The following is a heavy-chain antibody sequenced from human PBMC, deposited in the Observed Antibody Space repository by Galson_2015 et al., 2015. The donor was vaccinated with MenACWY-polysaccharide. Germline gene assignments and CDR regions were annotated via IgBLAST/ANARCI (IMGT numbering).Heavy chain of an antibody. V-gene: IGHV3-7*01. CDR3: ARGHYGMDV. Sequence: LRLSCAASGFTFSNYWMTWVRQAPGKGLEWVANIKKDGSGKYYVDSVKGRFTISRDNALYLQMNSLRAEDTAVYFCARGHYGMDVWGQGTTVTVSS. J-gene: IGHJ6*02. CDR1: GFTFSNYW. CDR2: IKKDGSGK.